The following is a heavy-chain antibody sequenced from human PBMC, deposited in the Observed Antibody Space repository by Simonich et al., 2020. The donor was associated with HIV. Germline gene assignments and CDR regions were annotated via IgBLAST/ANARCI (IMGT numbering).Heavy chain of an antibody. J-gene: IGHJ3*02. CDR1: GFTFSDHY. V-gene: IGHV3-72*01. Sequence: EVQVVESGGGLVQPGGTLRLSCAASGFTFSDHYMDRVRQAPVQGLEWVGRTSNKANSYPTEYAASVKGRFTISRDDSKNSLYLQMNSLNTEDTAVYYCARGGRVVITENAFDIWGQGTMVTVSS. CDR3: ARGGRVVITENAFDI. CDR2: TSNKANSYPT. D-gene: IGHD3-22*01.